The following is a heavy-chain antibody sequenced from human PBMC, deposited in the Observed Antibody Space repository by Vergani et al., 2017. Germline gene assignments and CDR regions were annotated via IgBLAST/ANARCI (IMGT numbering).Heavy chain of an antibody. Sequence: EVQLLESGGGLVQPGGSLRLSCAASGFTFSSYAMSWVRQAPGKGLEWVSAISGSGGSTYYADSVKGRFTISRDNSKNTLYLQMNSLRAEDTAVYYCAKDPLTGVDYYYYMDVWGKGTTVTVSS. CDR1: GFTFSSYA. CDR2: ISGSGGST. J-gene: IGHJ6*03. CDR3: AKDPLTGVDYYYYMDV. D-gene: IGHD7-27*01. V-gene: IGHV3-23*01.